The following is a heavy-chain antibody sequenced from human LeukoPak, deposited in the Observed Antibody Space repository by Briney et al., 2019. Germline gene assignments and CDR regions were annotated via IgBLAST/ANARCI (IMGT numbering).Heavy chain of an antibody. D-gene: IGHD1-26*01. J-gene: IGHJ5*02. Sequence: SETLSLTCAVSGYSISSGYYWGWIRQPPGKGLEWIGSIYHSGSTYYNPSLKSRVTISVDTSKNQFSLKLSSVTAADTAVYYCARHAMSGGYPFNWFDPWGQGTLVTVSS. CDR1: GYSISSGYY. CDR3: ARHAMSGGYPFNWFDP. CDR2: IYHSGST. V-gene: IGHV4-38-2*01.